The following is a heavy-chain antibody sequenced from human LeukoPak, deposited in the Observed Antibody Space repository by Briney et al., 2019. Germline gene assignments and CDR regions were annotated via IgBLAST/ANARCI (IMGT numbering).Heavy chain of an antibody. CDR2: INHSGST. CDR1: GGSFSGYY. D-gene: IGHD2-2*01. J-gene: IGHJ6*03. CDR3: ARPIGVVPAARGYYMDV. V-gene: IGHV4-34*01. Sequence: SETLSLTCAVYGGSFSGYYWSWIRQPPGKGLEWIGEINHSGSTNYNPSLKSRATISVDTSKNQFSLKLSSVTAADTAVYYCARPIGVVPAARGYYMDVWGKGTTVTVSS.